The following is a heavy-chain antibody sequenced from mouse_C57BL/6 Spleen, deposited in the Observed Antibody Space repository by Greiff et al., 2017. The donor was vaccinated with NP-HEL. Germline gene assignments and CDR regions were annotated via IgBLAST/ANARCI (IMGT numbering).Heavy chain of an antibody. J-gene: IGHJ4*01. D-gene: IGHD1-1*01. Sequence: QVQLQQPGAELVKPGASVKLSCKASGYTFTSYWMQWVKQRPGQGLEWIGEIDPSDSYTNYNQKFKGKATLTVDTSSSTAYMQLSSLTSEDSAVYYCARGDYGSRGYAMDYWGQGTSVTVSS. CDR1: GYTFTSYW. CDR3: ARGDYGSRGYAMDY. V-gene: IGHV1-50*01. CDR2: IDPSDSYT.